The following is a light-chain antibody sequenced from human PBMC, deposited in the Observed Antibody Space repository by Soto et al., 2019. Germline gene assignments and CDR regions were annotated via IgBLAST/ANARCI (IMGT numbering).Light chain of an antibody. CDR1: QFISTN. J-gene: IGKJ4*01. CDR3: QQYDSYPLT. Sequence: EIVMTQSPATLSVSPGERVTLSCRASQFISTNLAWYQQRPGQAPRLLIYYASTRATGIPARFSGSGSGTEFSLTISSLQSEDFATYYCQQYDSYPLTFGGGTKVEIK. V-gene: IGKV3-15*01. CDR2: YAS.